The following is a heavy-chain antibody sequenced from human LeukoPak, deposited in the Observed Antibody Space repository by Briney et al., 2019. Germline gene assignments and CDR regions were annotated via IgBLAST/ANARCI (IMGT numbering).Heavy chain of an antibody. V-gene: IGHV3-33*01. CDR3: ARPVVLGAYLRGAYYFDS. CDR1: GFTFSNYG. Sequence: AGGSLRLSCAASGFTFSNYGMHWVRQVPGKGLEWVAVIWYDGSDKYHADSVKGRFTISRDNSKNTLYLQMNSLRVEDTAVYYCARPVVLGAYLRGAYYFDSWGQGTLVTVSS. J-gene: IGHJ4*02. D-gene: IGHD3-16*01. CDR2: IWYDGSDK.